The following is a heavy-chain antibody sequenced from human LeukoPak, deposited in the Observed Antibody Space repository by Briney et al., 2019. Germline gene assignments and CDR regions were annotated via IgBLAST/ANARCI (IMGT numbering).Heavy chain of an antibody. J-gene: IGHJ4*02. CDR1: GYTFTSYG. V-gene: IGHV1-69*13. D-gene: IGHD6-13*01. CDR2: IIPIFGTA. CDR3: ARGTSSSWSFDY. Sequence: GASVKVSCKASGYTFTSYGISWVRQAPGQGLEWMGGIIPIFGTANYAQKFQGRVTITADESTSTAYMELSSLRSEDTAVYYCARGTSSSWSFDYWGQGTLVTVSS.